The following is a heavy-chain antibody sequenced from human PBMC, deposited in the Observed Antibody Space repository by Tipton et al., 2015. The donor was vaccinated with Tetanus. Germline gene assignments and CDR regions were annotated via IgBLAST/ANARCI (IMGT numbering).Heavy chain of an antibody. CDR1: GFTFDDYA. D-gene: IGHD3-10*01. CDR3: ARAVRGRDVFDV. Sequence: RSLRLSFAASGFTFDDYAIHWVRQVPGKGLEWVAAISGNDGNKVYADSVRGRFTISRDNAKNSLSVQMDSLRPEDTALYYCARAVRGRDVFDVWGQGTVVIVSS. CDR2: ISGNDGNK. J-gene: IGHJ3*01. V-gene: IGHV3-9*01.